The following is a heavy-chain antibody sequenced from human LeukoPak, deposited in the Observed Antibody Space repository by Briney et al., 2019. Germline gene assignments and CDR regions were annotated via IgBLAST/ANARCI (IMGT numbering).Heavy chain of an antibody. CDR3: ARNSHYDFWSGYYSFLMDY. D-gene: IGHD3-3*01. CDR1: GYTFTSYA. Sequence: ASVKVSCKASGYTFTSYAMNWVRQAPGQGLEWMGWINTNTGNPTYAQGFTGRFVFSLDTSVSTAYLQISSLKAEDTAVYYCARNSHYDFWSGYYSFLMDYWGQGTLVTVSS. J-gene: IGHJ4*02. CDR2: INTNTGNP. V-gene: IGHV7-4-1*02.